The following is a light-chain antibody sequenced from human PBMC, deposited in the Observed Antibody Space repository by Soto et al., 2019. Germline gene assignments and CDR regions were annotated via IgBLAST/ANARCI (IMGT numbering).Light chain of an antibody. Sequence: QSVLTQPPSASGTPGQRVTISCSGSSSNIGSNTVNWYQQLPGTAPKLLIYSNNQRPSGVPDRFSGSKSGTSASLAITGLQAEDEADYYCQSYDSSLSKVVFGGGTKVTVL. J-gene: IGLJ2*01. CDR3: QSYDSSLSKVV. V-gene: IGLV1-44*01. CDR2: SNN. CDR1: SSNIGSNT.